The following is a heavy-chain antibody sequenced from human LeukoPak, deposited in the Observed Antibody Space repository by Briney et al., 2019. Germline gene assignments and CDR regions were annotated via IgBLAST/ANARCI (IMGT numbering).Heavy chain of an antibody. J-gene: IGHJ4*02. CDR3: ARGLVRTSSGWFFGY. CDR1: GFTFSSYN. Sequence: GGSLRLSCAASGFTFSSYNMNWVRQAPGKGLEWVSYISSSSSTTHYADSVKGRFTISRDNAKNSLYLQMNSLRAEDTAVYYCARGLVRTSSGWFFGYWGQGTLITVSS. CDR2: ISSSSSTT. V-gene: IGHV3-48*04. D-gene: IGHD6-19*01.